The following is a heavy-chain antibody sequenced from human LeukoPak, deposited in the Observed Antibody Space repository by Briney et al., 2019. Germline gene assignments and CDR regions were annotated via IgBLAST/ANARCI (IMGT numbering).Heavy chain of an antibody. Sequence: GASVKVSCKASGYTFTSYGISWVRQAPGQVLVWMGWINPNSGGTNYAQKFQGRVTMTRDTSISTAYMELSRLRSDDTAVYYCARRTRVSGYPFDYWGQGTLVTVSS. CDR3: ARRTRVSGYPFDY. V-gene: IGHV1-2*02. CDR1: GYTFTSYG. J-gene: IGHJ4*02. D-gene: IGHD3-22*01. CDR2: INPNSGGT.